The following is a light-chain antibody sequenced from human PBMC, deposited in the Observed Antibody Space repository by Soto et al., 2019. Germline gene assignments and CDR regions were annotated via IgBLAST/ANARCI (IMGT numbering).Light chain of an antibody. CDR2: DTS. CDR3: HHYGGSPIT. Sequence: EIVLTQSPGTLSLSPGERATLSCRASQSLTNSFIAWYQQKPGQAPRLLIYDTSSRATGIPDRFSGSGSGTDFTLTISRLEPEDFAVYYCHHYGGSPITFGQGTRLEI. J-gene: IGKJ5*01. V-gene: IGKV3-20*01. CDR1: QSLTNSF.